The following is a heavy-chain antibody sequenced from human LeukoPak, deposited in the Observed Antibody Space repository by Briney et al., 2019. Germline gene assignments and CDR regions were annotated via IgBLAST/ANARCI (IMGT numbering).Heavy chain of an antibody. J-gene: IGHJ3*02. CDR2: IYTSGST. Sequence: SETLSLTCTVSGGSISSYYWSWIRQPAGKGLEWIGRIYTSGSTNYNPSLKSRVTMSVDTSKNQFSLKLSSATAADTAVYYCARDRKDSSSWYKEGEAFNIWGQGTMVTVSS. CDR3: ARDRKDSSSWYKEGEAFNI. CDR1: GGSISSYY. V-gene: IGHV4-4*07. D-gene: IGHD6-13*01.